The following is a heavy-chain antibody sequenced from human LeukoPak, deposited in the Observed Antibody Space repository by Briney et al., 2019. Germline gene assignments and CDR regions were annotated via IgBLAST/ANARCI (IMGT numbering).Heavy chain of an antibody. CDR1: GFTFSSYG. J-gene: IGHJ4*02. CDR2: IFGSGGST. Sequence: GGSLRLSYAASGFTFSSYGMHWVRQAPGKGLEWVSGIFGSGGSTHYADSVKGRFTISRDNSKNTVYLQMNSLRAEDTAVYYCAKTTTGYSSGRYPGWPVDYWGQGTLVTVSS. CDR3: AKTTTGYSSGRYPGWPVDY. V-gene: IGHV3-23*01. D-gene: IGHD6-19*01.